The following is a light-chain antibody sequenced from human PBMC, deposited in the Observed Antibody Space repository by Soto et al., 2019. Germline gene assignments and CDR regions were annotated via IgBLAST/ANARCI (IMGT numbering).Light chain of an antibody. CDR1: QSISTY. J-gene: IGKJ4*01. Sequence: DIPMTQSPSSLSASVGDRVTITCRTSQSISTYLNWYQHKPGKAPKLLIYAASSLQSGVPSRFSGSGSGTDFTLTISSLQPDDFATYYCQQSSSTPPTFGGGTKVEIK. V-gene: IGKV1-39*01. CDR2: AAS. CDR3: QQSSSTPPT.